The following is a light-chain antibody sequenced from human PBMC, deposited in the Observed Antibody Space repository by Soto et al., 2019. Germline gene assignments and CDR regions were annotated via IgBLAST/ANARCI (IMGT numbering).Light chain of an antibody. CDR1: QHVTTTY. CDR3: QQYDSSFT. V-gene: IGKV3-20*01. CDR2: GAS. J-gene: IGKJ4*01. Sequence: PGERATLSCTASQHVTTTYIAWYQQKFGQAPRLLIYGASTRATGTPDRFTGGGFATDFTLTISRVEPEDFAVYYCQQYDSSFTFGGGTKVEMK.